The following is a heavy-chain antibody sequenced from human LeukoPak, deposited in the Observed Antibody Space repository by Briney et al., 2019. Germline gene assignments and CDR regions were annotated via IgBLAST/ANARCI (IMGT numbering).Heavy chain of an antibody. V-gene: IGHV3-53*01. D-gene: IGHD1-26*01. J-gene: IGHJ4*02. CDR1: GFTFSSYS. Sequence: GGSLRLSCAASGFTFSSYSMNWVRQAPGKGLEWVSVIYSGGSTYYADSVKGRFTISRDNSKNTLYLQMNSLRAEDTAVYYCARDIVGATTDYWGQGTLVTVSP. CDR2: IYSGGST. CDR3: ARDIVGATTDY.